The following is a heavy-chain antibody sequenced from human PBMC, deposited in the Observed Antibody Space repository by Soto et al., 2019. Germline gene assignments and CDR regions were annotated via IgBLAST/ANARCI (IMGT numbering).Heavy chain of an antibody. CDR3: AEAVAIIRPLDY. D-gene: IGHD5-12*01. CDR1: GFTFDDYA. CDR2: ISWNSGSI. Sequence: EVQLVESGGGLVQPGRSLRLSCAASGFTFDDYAMHWVRQAPGKDLEWVSGISWNSGSIGYADSVKGRFTISRDNAKNSLYLQMNSLRAEDTALYYCAEAVAIIRPLDYWGQGTLVTVSS. J-gene: IGHJ4*02. V-gene: IGHV3-9*01.